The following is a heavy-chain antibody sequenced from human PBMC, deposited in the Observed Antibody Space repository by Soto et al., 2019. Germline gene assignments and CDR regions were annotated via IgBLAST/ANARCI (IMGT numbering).Heavy chain of an antibody. J-gene: IGHJ4*02. CDR1: GFTFDDYA. CDR3: AKDKSSIAARTFDY. CDR2: ISWNSGSI. D-gene: IGHD6-6*01. V-gene: IGHV3-9*01. Sequence: ESGGGLVQPGRSLRLSCAASGFTFDDYAMHWVRQAPGKGLEWVSGISWNSGSIGYADSVKGRFTISRDNAKNSLYLQMNSLRAEDTALYYCAKDKSSIAARTFDYWGQGTLVTVSS.